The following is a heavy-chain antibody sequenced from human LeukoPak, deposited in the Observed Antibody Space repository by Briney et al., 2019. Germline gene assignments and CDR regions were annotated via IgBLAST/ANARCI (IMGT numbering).Heavy chain of an antibody. J-gene: IGHJ4*02. CDR3: ARQGGTTGTTLFDY. Sequence: SETLSLTCTVSGGSISSYYWSWIPQPPGKGLEWIGYIYTSGSTNYNPPLKSRVTISVDTSKNQFSLKLSSVTAADTAVYYCARQGGTTGTTLFDYWGQGTLVTVSS. V-gene: IGHV4-4*09. CDR2: IYTSGST. CDR1: GGSISSYY. D-gene: IGHD1-1*01.